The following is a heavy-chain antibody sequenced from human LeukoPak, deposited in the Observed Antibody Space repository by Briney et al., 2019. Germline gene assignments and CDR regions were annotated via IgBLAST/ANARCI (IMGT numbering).Heavy chain of an antibody. CDR2: IYYSGST. Sequence: RPSETLSLTCTVSGGSISSYYWSWIRQPAGKGLEWIGYIYYSGSTNYNPSLKSRVTISVDTSKNQFSLKLSSVTAADTAVYYCARGFNSYGSYYFDYWGQGTLVTVSS. D-gene: IGHD5-18*01. CDR3: ARGFNSYGSYYFDY. CDR1: GGSISSYY. J-gene: IGHJ4*02. V-gene: IGHV4-59*01.